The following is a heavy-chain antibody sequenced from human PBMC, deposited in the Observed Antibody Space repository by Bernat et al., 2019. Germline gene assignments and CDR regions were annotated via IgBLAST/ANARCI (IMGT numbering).Heavy chain of an antibody. CDR2: SRAGGESA. D-gene: IGHD2-2*01. CDR3: AKVDRPAGIDMNFHY. J-gene: IGHJ4*02. V-gene: IGHV3-23*01. Sequence: EVQLLESGGGLVQPGGSLRLSCAASGFTFRSYAMNWVRQAPGQGLAWVSSSRAGGESADYADSVKGRFTISRDNSKNTLYLQMNSLRAEDTALYYCAKVDRPAGIDMNFHYWGQGTLVTVSS. CDR1: GFTFRSYA.